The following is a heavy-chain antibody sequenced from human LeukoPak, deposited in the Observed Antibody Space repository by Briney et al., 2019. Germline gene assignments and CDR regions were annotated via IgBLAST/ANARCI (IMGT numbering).Heavy chain of an antibody. V-gene: IGHV4-30-4*08. CDR1: GGSISSGDYN. Sequence: PSQTLSLTCTVSGGSISSGDYNWSWIRQPSGKGLERIGYIYYSGSTYYNPSLKSRVTISVDTSKNQFSLKLSSVTAADTAVYYCARAIGDNGFDYWGQGTLVTVSS. D-gene: IGHD2-21*02. CDR3: ARAIGDNGFDY. CDR2: IYYSGST. J-gene: IGHJ4*02.